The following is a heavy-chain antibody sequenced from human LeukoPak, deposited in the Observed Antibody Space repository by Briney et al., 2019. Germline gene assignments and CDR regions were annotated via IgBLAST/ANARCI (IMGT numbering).Heavy chain of an antibody. CDR2: ISYDGSNK. V-gene: IGHV3-30*18. Sequence: GRSLRLSCAASGFTFSSYGMHWVRQAPGKGLEWVAVISYDGSNKYYADSVKGRFTISRDNSKNTLYLQMNSLRAEDTAVYYCAKSIAAAGTRDAFDIWGQGTMVTVSS. J-gene: IGHJ3*02. D-gene: IGHD6-13*01. CDR1: GFTFSSYG. CDR3: AKSIAAAGTRDAFDI.